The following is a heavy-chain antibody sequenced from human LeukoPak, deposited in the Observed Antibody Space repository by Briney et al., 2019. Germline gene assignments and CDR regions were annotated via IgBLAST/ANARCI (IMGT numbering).Heavy chain of an antibody. V-gene: IGHV3-74*01. D-gene: IGHD1-26*01. Sequence: GGSLRLSCAASGFTFSSYWMHWVRHAPGKGPVWVSRINSDVSSTSYADSVKGRFTISRDNAKNTLYLQMNSLRAEDTAVYYCVRGWAETTGSSFYFDCWGQGTLVTVTS. CDR3: VRGWAETTGSSFYFDC. J-gene: IGHJ4*02. CDR2: INSDVSST. CDR1: GFTFSSYW.